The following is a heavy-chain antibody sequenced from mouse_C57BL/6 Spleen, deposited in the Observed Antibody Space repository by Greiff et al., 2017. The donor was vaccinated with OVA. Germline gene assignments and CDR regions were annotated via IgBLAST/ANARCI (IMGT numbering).Heavy chain of an antibody. Sequence: QVQLQQSGPGLVAPSQSLSITCTVSGFSLTSYAISWVRQPPGKGLEWLGVIWTGGGTNYNSALKSRLSISKDNSKSQVFLKMNRLQTDDTARDYCARKGLDSSGYGFDYWGQGTTLTVSS. CDR2: IWTGGGT. J-gene: IGHJ2*01. D-gene: IGHD3-2*02. V-gene: IGHV2-9-1*01. CDR3: ARKGLDSSGYGFDY. CDR1: GFSLTSYA.